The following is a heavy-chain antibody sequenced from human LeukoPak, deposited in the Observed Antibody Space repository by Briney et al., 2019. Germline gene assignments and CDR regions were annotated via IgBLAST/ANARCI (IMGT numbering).Heavy chain of an antibody. CDR2: IYYKGST. Sequence: PSETLSLTCTVSGGSLNSHYWSWIRQPPDKGLEWIGYIYYKGSTNYNPSLKSRVTISVDTSKNQFSLKLSSVTAADTAVYYCAREWGAGWFDPWGQGTLVTVSS. CDR3: AREWGAGWFDP. CDR1: GGSLNSHY. V-gene: IGHV4-59*11. J-gene: IGHJ5*02. D-gene: IGHD1-26*01.